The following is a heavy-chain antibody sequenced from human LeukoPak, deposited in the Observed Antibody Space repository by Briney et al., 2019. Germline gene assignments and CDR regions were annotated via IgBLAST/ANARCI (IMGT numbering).Heavy chain of an antibody. CDR3: AKEGTWGNWYFDL. CDR2: ISSSSSTI. Sequence: GSLRLSCAASGFTFSSYSMNWVRQAPGKGLEWVSYISSSSSTIYYADSVKGRFTISRDNSRNTLYLEMNSLRDEDTAVYYCAKEGTWGNWYFDLWGRGTLVIVTS. V-gene: IGHV3-48*02. D-gene: IGHD3-16*01. CDR1: GFTFSSYS. J-gene: IGHJ2*01.